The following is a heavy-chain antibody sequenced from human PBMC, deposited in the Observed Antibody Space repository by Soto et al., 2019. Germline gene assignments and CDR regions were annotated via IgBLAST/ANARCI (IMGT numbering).Heavy chain of an antibody. Sequence: GGSLRLSCAASGFTFSSYAMSWVRQAPGKGLEWVSAISGSGGSTYYADSVKGRFTISRDNSKNTLYLQMNSLRAEDTAVYYCAKCMLYPYYYYGMDAWGQGTTVTVSS. CDR2: ISGSGGST. CDR3: AKCMLYPYYYYGMDA. CDR1: GFTFSSYA. D-gene: IGHD2-8*01. V-gene: IGHV3-23*01. J-gene: IGHJ6*02.